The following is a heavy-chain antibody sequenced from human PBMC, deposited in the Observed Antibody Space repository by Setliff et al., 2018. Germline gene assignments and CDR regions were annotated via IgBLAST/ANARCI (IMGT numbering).Heavy chain of an antibody. Sequence: PSETLSLTCAVSSGPISYNNWWTWVRQPPGKGLEWIGEIYHTESTNYNPSLKSRVTISLDKSKNQFSLELSSVTAADTAVYYCARDDTYDFWGGHGHLDSWGQGILVTVSS. J-gene: IGHJ4*02. CDR1: SGPISYNNW. CDR2: IYHTEST. V-gene: IGHV4-4*02. CDR3: ARDDTYDFWGGHGHLDS. D-gene: IGHD3-3*01.